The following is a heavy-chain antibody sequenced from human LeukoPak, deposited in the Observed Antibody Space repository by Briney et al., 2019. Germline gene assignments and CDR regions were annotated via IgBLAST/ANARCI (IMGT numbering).Heavy chain of an antibody. V-gene: IGHV3-48*01. Sequence: GGSLRLSCAASGFTFSIYEMNWVRQAPGKGLEWISHINTDSTSIHYADSMKGRFTISRDNAYNSLHLQMNSLRVEDTAVYYCARVRQGYYMDVWGKGTAVTVSS. J-gene: IGHJ6*03. CDR3: ARVRQGYYMDV. CDR2: INTDSTSI. CDR1: GFTFSIYE.